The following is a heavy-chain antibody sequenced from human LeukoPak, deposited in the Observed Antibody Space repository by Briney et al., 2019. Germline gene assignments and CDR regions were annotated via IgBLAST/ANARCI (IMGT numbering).Heavy chain of an antibody. CDR1: GFTFSSYG. D-gene: IGHD3-10*01. V-gene: IGHV3-30*02. CDR2: IRYDGSNK. J-gene: IGHJ4*02. CDR3: AYFHGSGSTRPSDY. Sequence: GGSLRLSCAASGFTFSSYGMHWVRQAPGKGLEWVAFIRYDGSNKYYADSVKGRFTISRDNSKNTLYLQMNSLRAEDTAVYYCAYFHGSGSTRPSDYWGQGTLVTVSS.